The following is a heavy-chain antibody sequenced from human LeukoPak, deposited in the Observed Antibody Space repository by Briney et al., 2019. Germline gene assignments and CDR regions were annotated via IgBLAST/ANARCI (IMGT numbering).Heavy chain of an antibody. Sequence: GGSLRLSXAXSGFTVSSNYMSWVRQAPGKGLEWVSGIYSGGSTSYADSVKGRFTISRDNSKNTLFLQMNSLRAEDTAVYYCAGISPWGQGTLVTVSS. CDR2: IYSGGST. CDR1: GFTVSSNY. V-gene: IGHV3-66*01. J-gene: IGHJ4*02. CDR3: AGISP.